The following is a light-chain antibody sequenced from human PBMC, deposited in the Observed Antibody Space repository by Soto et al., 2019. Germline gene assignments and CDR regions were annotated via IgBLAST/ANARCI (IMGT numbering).Light chain of an antibody. CDR2: DVA. CDR3: SSYTSTSTLYV. J-gene: IGLJ1*01. Sequence: QSALTQPASVSGSPGQSITISCTGTSSDIGGYNYVSWYRQLPGKAPELMIYDVANRPSGVSDRFSGSKSGNTASLTISGLQTEDEADYYCSSYTSTSTLYVFGTGTKLTVL. V-gene: IGLV2-14*03. CDR1: SSDIGGYNY.